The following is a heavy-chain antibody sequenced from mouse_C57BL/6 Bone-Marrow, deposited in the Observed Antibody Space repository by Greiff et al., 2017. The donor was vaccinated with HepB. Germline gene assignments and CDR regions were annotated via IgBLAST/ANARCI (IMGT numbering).Heavy chain of an antibody. CDR3: ASDYGSTPYAMDY. D-gene: IGHD1-1*01. CDR1: GYSFTDHN. J-gene: IGHJ4*01. Sequence: VQLKESGPELVKPGASVKISCKASGYSFTDHNMNWVKQSNGKSLEWIGVINPNYGTTSYNQKFKGKATLTVDQSSSTAYMQLNSLTSEDSAVYYCASDYGSTPYAMDYWGQGTSVTVSS. CDR2: INPNYGTT. V-gene: IGHV1-39*01.